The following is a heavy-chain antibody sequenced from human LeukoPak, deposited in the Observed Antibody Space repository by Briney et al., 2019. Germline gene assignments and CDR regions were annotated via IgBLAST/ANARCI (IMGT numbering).Heavy chain of an antibody. V-gene: IGHV3-30*18. CDR3: AKDIGVVPAASLYYYYGMDV. CDR1: GFTSSSYG. CDR2: ISYDGSNK. Sequence: GGSLRLSCAASGFTSSSYGMHWVRQAPGKGLEWVAVISYDGSNKYYADSVKGRFTISRDNSKNTLYLQMNSLRAEDTAVYYCAKDIGVVPAASLYYYYGMDVWGQGTTVTVSS. J-gene: IGHJ6*02. D-gene: IGHD2-2*01.